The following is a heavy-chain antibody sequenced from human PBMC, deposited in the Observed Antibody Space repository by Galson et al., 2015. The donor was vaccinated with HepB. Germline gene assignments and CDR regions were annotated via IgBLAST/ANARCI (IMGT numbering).Heavy chain of an antibody. Sequence: SVKVSCKASGYTFTSYDINWVRQATGQGLEWMGWMNPNSGNTGYAQKFQGRVTMTRNTSISTAYMELSSLRSEDTAVYYCARGFSSGWYRGPDYWGQGTLVTVSS. CDR1: GYTFTSYD. J-gene: IGHJ4*02. CDR3: ARGFSSGWYRGPDY. V-gene: IGHV1-8*01. D-gene: IGHD6-19*01. CDR2: MNPNSGNT.